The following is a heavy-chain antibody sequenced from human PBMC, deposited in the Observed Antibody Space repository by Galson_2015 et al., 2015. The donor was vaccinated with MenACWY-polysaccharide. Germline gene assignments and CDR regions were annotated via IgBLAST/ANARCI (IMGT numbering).Heavy chain of an antibody. V-gene: IGHV3-30*03. Sequence: LRLSCAASGFTFRSYGMHWVRQAPGKGLEWVAVISYDGSNKYYADSVKGRFTISRDNSKNTLYLQMNSLRAEDTAVYYCAREYTETDYWGQGTLVTVSS. D-gene: IGHD2-2*02. J-gene: IGHJ4*02. CDR3: AREYTETDY. CDR1: GFTFRSYG. CDR2: ISYDGSNK.